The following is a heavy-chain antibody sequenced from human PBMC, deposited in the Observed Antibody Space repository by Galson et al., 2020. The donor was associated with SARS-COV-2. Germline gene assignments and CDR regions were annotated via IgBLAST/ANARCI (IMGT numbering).Heavy chain of an antibody. CDR3: AGSRGDSYYYGMDV. J-gene: IGHJ6*01. Sequence: GGPLRLPCAAPGFTFSSYAMHWVRQAPGKGLEWVAVISYDGSNKYYADPVKGRFTISRDNSKNTLYLQMNSLRTKDTAVYYCAGSRGDSYYYGMDVWGQGTTVTVSS. CDR2: ISYDGSNK. D-gene: IGHD1-26*01. V-gene: IGHV3-30-3*01. CDR1: GFTFSSYA.